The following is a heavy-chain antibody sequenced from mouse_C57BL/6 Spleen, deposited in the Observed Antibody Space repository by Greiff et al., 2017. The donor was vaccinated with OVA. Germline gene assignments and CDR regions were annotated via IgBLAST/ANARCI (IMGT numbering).Heavy chain of an antibody. Sequence: VQLQQSGAELVRPGASVKLSCTASGFNIKDYYMHWVKQRPEQGLEWIGRIDPEDGDTEYAPKFQGKATMTADTSSNTAYLQLSSLTSEDTAVYYCTTNTTVVATYYYAMDYWGQGTSVTVSS. J-gene: IGHJ4*01. CDR1: GFNIKDYY. CDR3: TTNTTVVATYYYAMDY. CDR2: IDPEDGDT. V-gene: IGHV14-1*01. D-gene: IGHD1-1*01.